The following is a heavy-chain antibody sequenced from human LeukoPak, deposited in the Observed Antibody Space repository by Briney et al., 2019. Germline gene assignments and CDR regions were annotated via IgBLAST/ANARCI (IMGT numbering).Heavy chain of an antibody. J-gene: IGHJ4*02. CDR1: GFTFSSCA. V-gene: IGHV3-23*01. D-gene: IGHD3-22*01. CDR2: ISGSGTST. Sequence: GGSLRLSCAASGFTFSSCAMSWVRQAPGKGLEWVSGISGSGTSTYYADSVKGRFTISRDNSKNTLYLQMNSLRAEDTAVYYCAKVNYYDSSGYLDYWGQGTLVTVSS. CDR3: AKVNYYDSSGYLDY.